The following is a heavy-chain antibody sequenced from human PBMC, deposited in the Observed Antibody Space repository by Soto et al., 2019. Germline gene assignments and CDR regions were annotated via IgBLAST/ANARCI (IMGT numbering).Heavy chain of an antibody. CDR3: AICIKYGDYSRCFDH. Sequence: QGKLVQSGAEVKKPGASVKVSCKASGYIFTNYGITWVRQATGQGLEYLGWINTNSGNTGYRQKFKARVTMTRNTSINTTYMDLHSLRSEDTAVYYCAICIKYGDYSRCFDHWGQGTLVTVSS. CDR1: GYIFTNYG. CDR2: INTNSGNT. J-gene: IGHJ5*02. D-gene: IGHD4-17*01. V-gene: IGHV1-8*01.